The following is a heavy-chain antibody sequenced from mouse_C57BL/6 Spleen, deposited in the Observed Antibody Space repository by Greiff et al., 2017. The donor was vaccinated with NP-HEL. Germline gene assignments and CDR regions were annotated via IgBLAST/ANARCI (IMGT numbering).Heavy chain of an antibody. Sequence: QVQLQQSGPELVKPGASVKISCKASGYTFTDYYINWVKQRPGQGLEWIGWIFPGSGSTYYNEKFKGKATLTVDKSSSTAYMLLSSLTSEDSAVYFWARGDDTAGGQGYFDVWGTGTTVTVSS. CDR1: GYTFTDYY. V-gene: IGHV1-75*01. J-gene: IGHJ1*03. CDR3: ARGDDTAGGQGYFDV. D-gene: IGHD2-13*01. CDR2: IFPGSGST.